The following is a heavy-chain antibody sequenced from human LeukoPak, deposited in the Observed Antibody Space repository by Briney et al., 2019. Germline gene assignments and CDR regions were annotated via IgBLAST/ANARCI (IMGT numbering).Heavy chain of an antibody. V-gene: IGHV1-18*01. Sequence: ASVKVSCKASGYTFTNYGISWVRQAPGQGLEWMGWISAYNGNTNYAQKLQGRVTMTTDTSTSTAYMELRSLRSDDTAVHYCARASYSSSWYFNYYYYMDVWGKGTTVTISS. CDR3: ARASYSSSWYFNYYYYMDV. D-gene: IGHD6-13*01. CDR2: ISAYNGNT. J-gene: IGHJ6*03. CDR1: GYTFTNYG.